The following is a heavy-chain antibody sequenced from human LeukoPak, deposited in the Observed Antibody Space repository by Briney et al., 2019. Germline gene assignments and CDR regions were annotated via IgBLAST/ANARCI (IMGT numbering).Heavy chain of an antibody. CDR1: GGTFSSYA. CDR2: IIPIFGTA. CDR3: ARSHIVVVTAILHYYYGMDV. J-gene: IGHJ6*02. D-gene: IGHD2-21*02. Sequence: SVKVSCKASGGTFSSYAISWVRQAPGQGLEWMGGIIPIFGTANYAQKFQGRVTITADEYTSTAYMELSSLRSEDTAVYYCARSHIVVVTAILHYYYGMDVWGQGTTVTVSS. V-gene: IGHV1-69*01.